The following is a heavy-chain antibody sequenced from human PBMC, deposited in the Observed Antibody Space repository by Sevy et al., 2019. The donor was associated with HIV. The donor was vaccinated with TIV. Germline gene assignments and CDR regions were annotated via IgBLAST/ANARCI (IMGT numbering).Heavy chain of an antibody. D-gene: IGHD3-22*01. CDR3: AKGSVYDTSGYYYTLVAFDY. CDR1: GFPFSGYA. CDR2: ISGSGGST. V-gene: IGHV3-23*01. Sequence: GGSLRLSCAATGFPFSGYAMTWVRQAPGKGLEWVSAISGSGGSTYYADSVKGRFSISRDKSKNTLDLEMRSLSAEDTAVYFCAKGSVYDTSGYYYTLVAFDYWGQGTPVTVSS. J-gene: IGHJ4*02.